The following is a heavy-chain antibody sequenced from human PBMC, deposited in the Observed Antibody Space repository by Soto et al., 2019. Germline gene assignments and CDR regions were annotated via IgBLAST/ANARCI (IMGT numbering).Heavy chain of an antibody. J-gene: IGHJ6*02. V-gene: IGHV3-30-3*01. CDR3: ARDPTRIAGSSTLYFFFGLDV. CDR1: EFTFSHYP. Sequence: GGSLRLSCTASEFTFSHYPLQWIRQAPGRGLEWVAAISSDGSLEYYADSVKGRFTISRDNSKNTLFLQMNGLKPEDTALYYCARDPTRIAGSSTLYFFFGLDVWGQGTTVTVSS. CDR2: ISSDGSLE. D-gene: IGHD6-6*01.